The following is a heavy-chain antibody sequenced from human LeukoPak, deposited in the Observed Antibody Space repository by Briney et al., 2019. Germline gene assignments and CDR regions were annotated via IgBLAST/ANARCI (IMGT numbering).Heavy chain of an antibody. CDR2: ISPDGTST. Sequence: QTGGSLRLSCAASGFTFSSNWIHWVRQVPGKGLVWVSRISPDGTSTTYADSVKGRFTISRDNAKNTLYLQMNTLRAEDTAVYYCVYSGNFRFDYWGQGTLVTVSS. CDR1: GFTFSSNW. D-gene: IGHD1-26*01. V-gene: IGHV3-74*01. J-gene: IGHJ4*02. CDR3: VYSGNFRFDY.